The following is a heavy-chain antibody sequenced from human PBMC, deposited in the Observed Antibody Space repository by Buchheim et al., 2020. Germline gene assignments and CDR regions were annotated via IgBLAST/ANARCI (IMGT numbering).Heavy chain of an antibody. CDR3: ARDRDGYLYIPEV. Sequence: QVQLVQSGAEVKKPGASVKVSCKASGYTFTLHYIHWVRQAPGQGLEWMGLINPAGGSPVSAQKFQGRVTMTRDTSTSTVYMELSSLRSEDTAVYFCARDRDGYLYIPEVWGQGT. V-gene: IGHV1-46*01. CDR2: INPAGGSP. J-gene: IGHJ6*02. CDR1: GYTFTLHY. D-gene: IGHD5-18*01.